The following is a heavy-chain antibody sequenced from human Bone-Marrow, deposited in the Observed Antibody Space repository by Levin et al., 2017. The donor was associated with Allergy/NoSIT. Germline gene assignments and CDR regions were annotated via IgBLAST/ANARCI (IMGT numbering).Heavy chain of an antibody. Sequence: GESLKISCAASGFTFSSYWMSWVRQAPGKGLEWVANIKQDGSEKYYVDSVKGRFTISRDNAKNSLYLQMNSLRAEDTAVYYCARGDDFWSGYYIDYWGQGTLVTVSS. CDR2: IKQDGSEK. CDR1: GFTFSSYW. D-gene: IGHD3-3*01. V-gene: IGHV3-7*04. J-gene: IGHJ4*02. CDR3: ARGDDFWSGYYIDY.